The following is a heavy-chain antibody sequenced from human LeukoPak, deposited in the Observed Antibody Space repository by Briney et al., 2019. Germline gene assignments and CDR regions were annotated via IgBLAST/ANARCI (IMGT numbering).Heavy chain of an antibody. Sequence: GGGLRLSCAASGFTFSSYSMNWVRQAPGQGVEWVSFISGTSPTTYYAHSVKGRFTISRDNAKNSVYLQMNSLRAEDTAVYYCAKQYSSNWFSYNFDYWGQGALVTVSS. CDR3: AKQYSSNWFSYNFDY. D-gene: IGHD6-13*01. J-gene: IGHJ4*02. CDR2: ISGTSPTT. V-gene: IGHV3-48*04. CDR1: GFTFSSYS.